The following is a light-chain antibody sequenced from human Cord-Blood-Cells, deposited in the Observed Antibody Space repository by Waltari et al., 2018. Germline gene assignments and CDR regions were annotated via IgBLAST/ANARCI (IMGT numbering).Light chain of an antibody. CDR1: QSVSSSY. J-gene: IGKJ5*01. V-gene: IGKV3-20*01. CDR2: GAS. CDR3: QQYGSSPPIP. Sequence: EIVLTQSPGTLSLSPGERATLSCRASQSVSSSYLAWYHQKPGQAPRLLIYGASSSATGIPDRFSGSGSGTDFTLTISRLEPEDVAVYYCQQYGSSPPIPFGQGPRLEIK.